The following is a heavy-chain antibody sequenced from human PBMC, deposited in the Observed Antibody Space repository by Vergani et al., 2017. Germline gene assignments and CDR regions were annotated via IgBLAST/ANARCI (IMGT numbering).Heavy chain of an antibody. D-gene: IGHD3-16*01. CDR2: INHSGST. V-gene: IGHV4-34*01. J-gene: IGHJ4*02. Sequence: QVQLQQWGAGLLKPSETLSLTCAVYGGSFSGYYWSWIRQPPGKGLEWIGEINHSGSTNYNPSLKSRVTISVDTSKNQFSLKLSSVTAADTAVYYCARLGLEVNASGWVDYWGQGTLVTVS. CDR1: GGSFSGYY. CDR3: ARLGLEVNASGWVDY.